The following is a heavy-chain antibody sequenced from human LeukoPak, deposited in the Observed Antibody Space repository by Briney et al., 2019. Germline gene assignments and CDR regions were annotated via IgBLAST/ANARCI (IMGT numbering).Heavy chain of an antibody. J-gene: IGHJ4*02. CDR3: AKVGYGDLDH. D-gene: IGHD4-17*01. CDR1: GFTFSSYA. Sequence: QSGGSLRLSCAASGFTFSSYAMGWVRQAPGKGLEWVSSISGSGEFTDYADSVKGRFTISRDNPENTVYLQMSSLRVDDTATYFCAKVGYGDLDHWGQGVLVPVSS. CDR2: ISGSGEFT. V-gene: IGHV3-23*01.